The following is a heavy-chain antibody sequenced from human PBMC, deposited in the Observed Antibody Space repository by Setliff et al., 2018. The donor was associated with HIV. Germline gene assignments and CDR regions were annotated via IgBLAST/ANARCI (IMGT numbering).Heavy chain of an antibody. CDR1: GFNLYTTA. J-gene: IGHJ4*02. Sequence: PGGSLRLSCVASGFNLYTTAMTWIRQIPGEGLEWVSSISGPGDIIFFADSLKGRFTISRDNSKNTIYLQMVSLRAEDTAVYFCAKGNYRFENWGQGTLVTVSS. D-gene: IGHD3-16*02. V-gene: IGHV3-23*01. CDR2: ISGPGDII. CDR3: AKGNYRFEN.